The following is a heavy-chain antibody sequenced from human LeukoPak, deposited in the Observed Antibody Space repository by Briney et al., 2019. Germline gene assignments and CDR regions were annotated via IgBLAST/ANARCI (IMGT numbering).Heavy chain of an antibody. CDR3: AREEYSYGYRTFDY. CDR1: GFTFSSYS. D-gene: IGHD5-18*01. V-gene: IGHV3-21*01. J-gene: IGHJ4*02. CDR2: ISSSSSYI. Sequence: SGGSLRLSCAASGFTFSSYSMNWVRRAPGKGLEWVSSISSSSSYIYYADSVKGRFTISRDNAKNSLYLQMNSLRAEDTAVYYCAREEYSYGYRTFDYWGQGTLVTVSS.